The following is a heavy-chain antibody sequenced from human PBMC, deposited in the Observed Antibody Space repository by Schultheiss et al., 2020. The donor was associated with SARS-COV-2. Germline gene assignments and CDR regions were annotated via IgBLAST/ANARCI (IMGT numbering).Heavy chain of an antibody. CDR2: MYDSGST. Sequence: SETLSLTCTVSGGSINSYYWSWIRQPPGKGLEWIGEMYDSGSTYYNPSLKSRVTISVDTSKNQFSLKLSSVTAADTAVYYCARGIYGDYVRYFQHWGQGTLVTVSS. D-gene: IGHD4-17*01. J-gene: IGHJ1*01. CDR3: ARGIYGDYVRYFQH. CDR1: GGSINSYY. V-gene: IGHV4-59*08.